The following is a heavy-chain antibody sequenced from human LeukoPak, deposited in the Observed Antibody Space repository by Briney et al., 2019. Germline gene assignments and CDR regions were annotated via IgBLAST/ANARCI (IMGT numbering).Heavy chain of an antibody. Sequence: PSETLSLTCTVSGGSISSYYWSWIRQPPGKGLEWIGYIYYSGSTNYNPSLKSRVTISVDTSKNQFSLKLNSVTAADTAVYYCARDLPRSGRDAFDIWGQGTMVTVSS. V-gene: IGHV4-59*01. J-gene: IGHJ3*02. CDR1: GGSISSYY. CDR2: IYYSGST. CDR3: ARDLPRSGRDAFDI. D-gene: IGHD3-10*01.